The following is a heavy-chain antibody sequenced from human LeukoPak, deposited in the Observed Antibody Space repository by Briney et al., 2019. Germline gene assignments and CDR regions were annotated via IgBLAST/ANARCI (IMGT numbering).Heavy chain of an antibody. CDR1: GFTFSSYA. J-gene: IGHJ4*02. D-gene: IGHD6-25*01. V-gene: IGHV3-53*01. CDR2: ISSGGST. Sequence: GGSLRLSCAASGFTFSSYAMSWVRQAPGKGLEWVSVISSGGSTYYADSVTGRFTISRDNSKNTLYLQMNSLRVEDMAVYYCGRDLIGTAASWDCWGQGTLVTVSS. CDR3: GRDLIGTAASWDC.